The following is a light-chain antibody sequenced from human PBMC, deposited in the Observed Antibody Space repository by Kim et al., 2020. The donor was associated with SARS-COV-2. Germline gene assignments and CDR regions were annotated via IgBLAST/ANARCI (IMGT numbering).Light chain of an antibody. CDR3: QQYGSSTWT. Sequence: SRGERATIACRASQSVSNNYVAWYQQKLDQAPRRLIYSASSRASGIPDRFRGGGSGTDFTLTITSLEPDDFGVYYCQQYGSSTWTFGQGTKVDIK. V-gene: IGKV3-20*01. CDR1: QSVSNNY. J-gene: IGKJ1*01. CDR2: SAS.